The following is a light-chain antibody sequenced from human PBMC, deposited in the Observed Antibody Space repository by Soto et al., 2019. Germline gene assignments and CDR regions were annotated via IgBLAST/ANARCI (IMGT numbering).Light chain of an antibody. J-gene: IGKJ1*01. CDR2: CAS. Sequence: EIVLTQSPGTLSLSPGERATLSCRASQSVSNNYLAWYQQKPGQAPRLLIYCASNRATGNPDRFSGSGSGAEFTLTISRLEPEDFAGYFCQRYGSSGTFGQGTKVEIK. CDR1: QSVSNNY. V-gene: IGKV3-20*01. CDR3: QRYGSSGT.